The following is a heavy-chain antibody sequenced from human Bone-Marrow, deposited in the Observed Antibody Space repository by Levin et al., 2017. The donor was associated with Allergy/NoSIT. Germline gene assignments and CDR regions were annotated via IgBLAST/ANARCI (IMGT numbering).Heavy chain of an antibody. CDR3: ARGFPWARPRAFDF. D-gene: IGHD2/OR15-2a*01. V-gene: IGHV1-8*01. CDR1: GYSFSSYD. CDR2: MNPNSGNT. Sequence: GESLKISCKASGYSFSSYDINWVRRASGQGPEWMGWMNPNSGNTDFAQKFQGRLSLATRSSTTTAYMELTNLTSDDTAVYYCARGFPWARPRAFDFWGQGTLLIVSS. J-gene: IGHJ3*01.